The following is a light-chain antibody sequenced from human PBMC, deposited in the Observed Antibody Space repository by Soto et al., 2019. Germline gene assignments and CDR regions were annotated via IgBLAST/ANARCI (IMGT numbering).Light chain of an antibody. V-gene: IGLV2-23*01. CDR2: EGS. J-gene: IGLJ1*01. CDR1: SSDVGSYNL. CDR3: CSYAGSSTYV. Sequence: QSALTQPASVSGSPGQSITISCTGTSSDVGSYNLVSWYQQHPGKAPKLMIYEGSKRPSGVSNRFSGSKSGNTASLTISGLQAEDAADYYWCSYAGSSTYVFGTGTQ.